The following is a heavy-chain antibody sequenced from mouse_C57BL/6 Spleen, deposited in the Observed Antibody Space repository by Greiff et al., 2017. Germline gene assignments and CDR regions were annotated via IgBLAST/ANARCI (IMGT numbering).Heavy chain of an antibody. CDR3: ASQTGTYWYFDV. Sequence: VQLQESGAELVRPGASVKLSCKASGYTFTDYYINWVKQRPGQGLEWIARIYPGSGNTYYNEKFKGKATLTAEKSSSTAYMQLSSLTSEDSAVYFCASQTGTYWYFDVWGTGTTVTVSS. D-gene: IGHD4-1*01. J-gene: IGHJ1*03. CDR1: GYTFTDYY. V-gene: IGHV1-76*01. CDR2: IYPGSGNT.